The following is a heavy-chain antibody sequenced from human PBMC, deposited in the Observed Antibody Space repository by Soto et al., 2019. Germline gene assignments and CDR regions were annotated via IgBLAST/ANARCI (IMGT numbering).Heavy chain of an antibody. Sequence: SETLSLTCTVSGGSISSCDYYWSWIRQPPGKGLDWIGCIYYSGSTYYNPSLKSRVTISVDTSKNQFSLKLSSVTAADTAVYYCARVGVDTAMVNWFDPWGQGTLVTVSS. CDR1: GGSISSCDYY. V-gene: IGHV4-30-4*01. CDR2: IYYSGST. CDR3: ARVGVDTAMVNWFDP. D-gene: IGHD5-18*01. J-gene: IGHJ5*02.